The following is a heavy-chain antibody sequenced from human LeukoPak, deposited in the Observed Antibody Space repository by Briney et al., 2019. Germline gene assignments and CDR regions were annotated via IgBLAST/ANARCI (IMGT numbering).Heavy chain of an antibody. CDR3: ARLRSPVTILYYFDS. CDR2: FYCSGST. V-gene: IGHV4-39*01. Sequence: KPSETLSLTCTVSGGSISSRSYCWGWIRQPPGKGLEWIGSFYCSGSTYYNPSLKSRVTISVDTSKNQFSLKLSSVTAADTAVYYCARLRSPVTILYYFDSWGQGTLVTVSS. CDR1: GGSISSRSYC. D-gene: IGHD4-17*01. J-gene: IGHJ4*02.